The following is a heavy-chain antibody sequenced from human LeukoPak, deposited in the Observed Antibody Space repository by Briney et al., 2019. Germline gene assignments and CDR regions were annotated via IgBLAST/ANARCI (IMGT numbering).Heavy chain of an antibody. D-gene: IGHD3-10*02. CDR3: AELGITMIGGV. J-gene: IGHJ6*04. Sequence: GGSLRLSCAASGFTVSSNYMSWVRQAPGKGLEWVSIIYSGGSTYYADSVKGRFTISRNNAKNSLYLQMNSLRAEDTAVYYCAELGITMIGGVWGKGTTVTISS. CDR2: IYSGGST. CDR1: GFTVSSNY. V-gene: IGHV3-66*01.